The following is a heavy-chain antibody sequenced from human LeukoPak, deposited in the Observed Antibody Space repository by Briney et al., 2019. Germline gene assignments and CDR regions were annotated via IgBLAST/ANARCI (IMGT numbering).Heavy chain of an antibody. J-gene: IGHJ4*02. CDR2: INHSGST. D-gene: IGHD3-3*01. CDR3: ARGPAYYDFWSGYYYGQDY. V-gene: IGHV4-34*01. CDR1: GGSFSGYY. Sequence: PSETLSLTCAVYGGSFSGYYWCWIRQPPGKGLEWIGEINHSGSTNYNPSLKSRVTISVDTSKNQFSLKLSSVTAADTAVYYCARGPAYYDFWSGYYYGQDYWGQGTLVTVSS.